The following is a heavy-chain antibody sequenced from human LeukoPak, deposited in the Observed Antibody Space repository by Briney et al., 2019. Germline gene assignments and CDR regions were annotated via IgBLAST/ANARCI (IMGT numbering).Heavy chain of an antibody. V-gene: IGHV3-7*01. CDR1: GFTVSMFW. CDR3: ARHQGHYYYYYMDV. Sequence: GGSLRLSCAASGFTVSMFWMGWVRQAPGKGLGWVANIKHDGSEKYYVDSVTGRFTISRDNAKNSVLLQMNSLRAEDTAVYYCARHQGHYYYYYMDVWGKGTTVTISS. J-gene: IGHJ6*03. CDR2: IKHDGSEK.